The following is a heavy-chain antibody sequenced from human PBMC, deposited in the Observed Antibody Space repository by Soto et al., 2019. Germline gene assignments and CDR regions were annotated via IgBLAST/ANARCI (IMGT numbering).Heavy chain of an antibody. CDR3: ARDLGGWYYYYGMDV. D-gene: IGHD6-19*01. V-gene: IGHV3-33*01. Sequence: QVQLVESGGGVVQPGRSLRLSCAASGFTFSSYGMHWVRQAPGKGLEWVAVIWYDGSNKYYADSVKGRFTISRDNSKNTLYLQMNSLRAEDTAVYYCARDLGGWYYYYGMDVWGQGTTVTVSS. CDR1: GFTFSSYG. J-gene: IGHJ6*02. CDR2: IWYDGSNK.